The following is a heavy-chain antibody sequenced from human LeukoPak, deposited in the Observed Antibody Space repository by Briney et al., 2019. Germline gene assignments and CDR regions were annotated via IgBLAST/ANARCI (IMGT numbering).Heavy chain of an antibody. D-gene: IGHD3-10*01. V-gene: IGHV3-30*04. CDR3: ARDTYGSDY. CDR2: ISYDGSNK. Sequence: PGGSLRLACAASGFIFSNYDMHWVRQAPGKGLEWLIFISYDGSNKYYADSVKGRFTISRDNSKNTLYLQMNSLRAEDTAVYYCARDTYGSDYWGQGTLVTVSS. CDR1: GFIFSNYD. J-gene: IGHJ4*02.